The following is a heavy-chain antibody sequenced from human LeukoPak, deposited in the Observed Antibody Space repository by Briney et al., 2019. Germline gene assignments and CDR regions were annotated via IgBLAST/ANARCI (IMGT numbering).Heavy chain of an antibody. D-gene: IGHD2-21*02. CDR2: INHSGST. CDR3: ARVATLWRRNIVVVTAKGPFDY. J-gene: IGHJ4*02. CDR1: GGSFSGYY. Sequence: SETLSLTCAVYGGSFSGYYWSWLRQPPGKGLDRIGEINHSGSTNYNPSLKSRVTISVDPSKNQFSLKLSSVTAADTAVYYCARVATLWRRNIVVVTAKGPFDYWGQGTLVTVSS. V-gene: IGHV4-34*01.